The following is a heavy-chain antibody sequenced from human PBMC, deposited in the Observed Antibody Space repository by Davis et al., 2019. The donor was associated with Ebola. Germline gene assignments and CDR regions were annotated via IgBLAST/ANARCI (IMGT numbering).Heavy chain of an antibody. J-gene: IGHJ4*02. Sequence: PGGSLRLSCAASGFTFSNAWMSWVRQAPGKGLEWVGRIKSKTDGGTTDYAAPVKGSFTISRDDSKNTLYLQMNSLKTEDTAVYYCAREDSGYDSSGYYYFLADYWGQGTLVTVSS. CDR3: AREDSGYDSSGYYYFLADY. D-gene: IGHD3-22*01. CDR2: IKSKTDGGTT. V-gene: IGHV3-15*01. CDR1: GFTFSNAW.